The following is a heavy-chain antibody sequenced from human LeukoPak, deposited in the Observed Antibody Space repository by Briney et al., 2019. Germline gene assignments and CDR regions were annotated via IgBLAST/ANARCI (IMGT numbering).Heavy chain of an antibody. CDR3: ARRAGSEYCSSTSCLIDY. CDR2: INHSGST. V-gene: IGHV4-34*01. Sequence: ETLSLTCTVSGGSISSYYWSWIRQPPGKGLEWIGEINHSGSTNYNPSLKSRVTISVDTSKNQFSLKLSSVTAADTAVYYCARRAGSEYCSSTSCLIDYWGQGTLVTVSS. D-gene: IGHD2-2*01. CDR1: GGSISSYY. J-gene: IGHJ4*02.